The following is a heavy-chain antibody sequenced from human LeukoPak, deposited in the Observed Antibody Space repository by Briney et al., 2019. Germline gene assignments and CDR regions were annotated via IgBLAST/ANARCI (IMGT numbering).Heavy chain of an antibody. D-gene: IGHD2-15*01. CDR2: INPDSGAT. V-gene: IGHV1-2*02. J-gene: IGHJ4*02. CDR3: ARDLCHGGSCFHFDS. CDR1: GYTFTDYY. Sequence: ASVKVSCNTSGYTFTDYYVNWVLQAPGQGLEWLAWINPDSGATNFAQRFQGRVTMTRDTSVNTVHMELNRLRSDDTAVYYCARDLCHGGSCFHFDSWGQGTLVTVSS.